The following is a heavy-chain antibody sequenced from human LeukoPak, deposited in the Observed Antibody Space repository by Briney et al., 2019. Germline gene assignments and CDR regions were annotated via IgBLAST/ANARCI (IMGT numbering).Heavy chain of an antibody. CDR1: GFTFSSYS. CDR3: ARVRQYFDWFFYYYMDV. V-gene: IGHV3-21*01. J-gene: IGHJ6*03. D-gene: IGHD3-9*01. CDR2: ISSSSSYI. Sequence: GGSLRLSCAASGFTFSSYSMNWVRQAPGKGLEWVSSISSSSSYIYYADSVKGRFTISRDNAKNSLYLQMNSLRAEDTAVYYCARVRQYFDWFFYYYMDVWGKGTTVTISS.